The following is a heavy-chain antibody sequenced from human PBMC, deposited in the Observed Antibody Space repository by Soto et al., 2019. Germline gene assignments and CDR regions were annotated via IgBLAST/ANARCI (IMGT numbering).Heavy chain of an antibody. CDR2: ISGSGGST. CDR1: GFTFSSYA. J-gene: IGHJ4*02. Sequence: GGSLRLSCAASGFTFSSYAMSWVRQAPGKGLEWVSAISGSGGSTYYADSVKGRFTISRDNSKNTLYLQMNSLRAEDTAVYYCAKDRGRYFDWLLQIFDYWGQGTLVTVSS. CDR3: AKDRGRYFDWLLQIFDY. D-gene: IGHD3-9*01. V-gene: IGHV3-23*01.